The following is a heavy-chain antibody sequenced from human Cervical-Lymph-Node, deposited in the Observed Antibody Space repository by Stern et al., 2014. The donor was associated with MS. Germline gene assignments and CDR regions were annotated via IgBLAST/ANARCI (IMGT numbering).Heavy chain of an antibody. CDR1: EGTFSTYA. V-gene: IGHV1-69*01. Sequence: QVQLVQSGAEVKKPGSSVKVSCRASEGTFSTYAVAWVRQAPGQGLEWMGGVIPIFHTPDYPRKFQGRVTITADASTTTAYMELSSLRSEDSAVYYCATLYCPGGHCYSSELDYWGQGTLVTVSS. CDR2: VIPIFHTP. D-gene: IGHD2-15*01. J-gene: IGHJ4*02. CDR3: ATLYCPGGHCYSSELDY.